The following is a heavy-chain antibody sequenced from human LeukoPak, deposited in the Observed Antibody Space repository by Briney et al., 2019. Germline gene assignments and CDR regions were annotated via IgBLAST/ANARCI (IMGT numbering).Heavy chain of an antibody. CDR1: GGTFSSYA. J-gene: IGHJ6*02. V-gene: IGHV1-69*04. CDR2: IIPIFGIA. CDR3: ARDLGDYYYYGMDV. D-gene: IGHD7-27*01. Sequence: SVKVSCKASGGTFSSYAISWVRQAPGQGLEWMGRIIPIFGIANYAQKFQGRVTITADKSTSTAYMELSSLRSEDTAVYYCARDLGDYYYYGMDVWGQGTRSPSP.